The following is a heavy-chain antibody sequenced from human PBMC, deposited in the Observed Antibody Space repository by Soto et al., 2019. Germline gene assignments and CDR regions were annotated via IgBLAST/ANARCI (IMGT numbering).Heavy chain of an antibody. V-gene: IGHV1-69*02. J-gene: IGHJ6*03. CDR3: ARTRAILGVVKEEDYYYYMDV. D-gene: IGHD3-3*01. Sequence: SVKVSCKASGGTFSSYTISWVRQAPGQGLEWMGRIIPILGIANYAQKFQGRVTITADKSTSTAYMELSSLRSEDTAVYYCARTRAILGVVKEEDYYYYMDVWGKGTTITISS. CDR2: IIPILGIA. CDR1: GGTFSSYT.